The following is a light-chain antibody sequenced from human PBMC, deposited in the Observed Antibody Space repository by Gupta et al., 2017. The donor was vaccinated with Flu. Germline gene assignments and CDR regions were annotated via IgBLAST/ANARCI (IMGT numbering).Light chain of an antibody. CDR3: QQYGSSPRT. CDR2: GAS. J-gene: IGKJ1*01. V-gene: IGKV3-20*01. Sequence: PGTLSLSPGERATLSCRASQSVSSSNLAWYQQKPGQAPRLLIYGASSRATGIPDRFSGSGSGTDFTLTISRLEPEDFAVYYCQQYGSSPRTFGQGPRWKSN. CDR1: QSVSSSN.